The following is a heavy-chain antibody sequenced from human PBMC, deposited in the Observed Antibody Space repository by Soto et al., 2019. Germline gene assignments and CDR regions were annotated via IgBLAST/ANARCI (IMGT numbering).Heavy chain of an antibody. CDR2: IIPIFGTA. V-gene: IGHV1-69*06. CDR3: ARSVVPAVRVPYYLDY. D-gene: IGHD2-2*01. Sequence: SVKVSCKASGGTFSSYAISWVRQAPGQGLEWMGVIIPIFGTANYAQKFQGRVTITADKSTSTAYMELSSLRSEDTAVYYCARSVVPAVRVPYYLDYWGQGTLVTVSS. J-gene: IGHJ4*02. CDR1: GGTFSSYA.